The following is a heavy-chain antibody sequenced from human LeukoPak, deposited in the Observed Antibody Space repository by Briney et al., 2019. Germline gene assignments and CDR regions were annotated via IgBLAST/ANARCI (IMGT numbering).Heavy chain of an antibody. J-gene: IGHJ4*02. CDR2: IYYSGST. CDR1: GGSISSYY. D-gene: IGHD3-3*01. V-gene: IGHV4-59*01. Sequence: SETLSLTCTVSGGSISSYYWSWIRQPPGKGLEGIGYIYYSGSTNYNPSLKSLVTISVDTSKNQFSLKLSSVTAADTAVYYCARDVLGITIFGVAHYFDYWGQGTLVTVSS. CDR3: ARDVLGITIFGVAHYFDY.